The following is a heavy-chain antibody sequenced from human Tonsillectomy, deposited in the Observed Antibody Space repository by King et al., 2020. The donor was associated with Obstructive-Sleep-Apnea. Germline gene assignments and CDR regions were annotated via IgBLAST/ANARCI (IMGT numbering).Heavy chain of an antibody. CDR1: GYSFTNYW. D-gene: IGHD6-19*01. CDR3: VRQDTYSSGQYYFDY. CDR2: IDPTAPYT. V-gene: IGHV5-10-1*03. J-gene: IGHJ4*02. Sequence: QLVESGAEGKKPGASLRISCKGSGYSFTNYWINWVRHMPGKGLEWVGRIDPTAPYTNFSPSFQGHVTISAYRSISTVYLQWSSLKASDSAMYYCVRQDTYSSGQYYFDYWGQGTLVTVSS.